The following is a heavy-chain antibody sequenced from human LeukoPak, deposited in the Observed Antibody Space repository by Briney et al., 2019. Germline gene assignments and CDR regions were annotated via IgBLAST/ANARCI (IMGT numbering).Heavy chain of an antibody. D-gene: IGHD2-2*02. V-gene: IGHV4-59*01. CDR1: GGSISSYY. CDR3: ASTPHRYCSSTSCYTDY. J-gene: IGHJ4*02. Sequence: SETLSLTCTVPGGSISSYYWSWIRQPPGKGLEWIGYIYYSGSTNYNPSLKSRVTISVDTSKNQFSLKLSPVTAADTAVYYCASTPHRYCSSTSCYTDYWGQGTLVTVSS. CDR2: IYYSGST.